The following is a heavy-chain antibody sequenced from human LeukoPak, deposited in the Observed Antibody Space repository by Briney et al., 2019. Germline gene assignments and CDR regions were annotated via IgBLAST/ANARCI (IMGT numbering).Heavy chain of an antibody. V-gene: IGHV3-74*03. CDR1: GFTFSSAW. D-gene: IGHD1-26*01. Sequence: PGGSLRLSCAASGFTFSSAWMHWVRQAPRTGLVWVSRITDDATTTYADAVRGRFTISRDNAKNILYLQMNSLRAEDTAVYYCVRDRVGPDYWGQGTLVTVSS. CDR3: VRDRVGPDY. CDR2: ITDDATT. J-gene: IGHJ4*02.